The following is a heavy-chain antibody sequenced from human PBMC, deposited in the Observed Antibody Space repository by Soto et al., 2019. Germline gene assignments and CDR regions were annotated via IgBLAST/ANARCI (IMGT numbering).Heavy chain of an antibody. J-gene: IGHJ4*02. CDR2: IYYSGST. CDR3: ASGLITGSHYSGGWYYFDS. Sequence: PSETLSLTCTVSGGSISSYYWSWIRQPPGKGLEWIGYIYYSGSTNYNPSLKSRVTISVDTSKNQFSLKLSSVTSAVTAVYYCASGLITGSHYSGGWYYFDSWGQGTQVTVSS. V-gene: IGHV4-59*08. D-gene: IGHD6-19*01. CDR1: GGSISSYY.